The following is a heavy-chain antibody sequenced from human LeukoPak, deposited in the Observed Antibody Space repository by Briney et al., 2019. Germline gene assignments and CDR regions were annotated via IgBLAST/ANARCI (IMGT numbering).Heavy chain of an antibody. CDR1: GFTFDDYA. CDR2: ISWNSGSI. V-gene: IGHV3-9*01. J-gene: IGHJ4*02. D-gene: IGHD6-13*01. Sequence: PGGSLRLSCAASGFTFDDYAMHWVRHAPGKGLEWVSGISWNSGSIGYADSVKGRFTISKDNAKNSLYLQMNSLRAEDTALYYCAKARSGYSSLDYWGQGTLVTVSS. CDR3: AKARSGYSSLDY.